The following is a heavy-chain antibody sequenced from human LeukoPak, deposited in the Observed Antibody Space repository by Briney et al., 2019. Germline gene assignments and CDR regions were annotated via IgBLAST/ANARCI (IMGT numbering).Heavy chain of an antibody. V-gene: IGHV2-5*02. CDR3: AHRSAAGSGSYDASDI. CDR1: GFSLSTSGVG. CDR2: IYWDDDK. D-gene: IGHD3-10*01. Sequence: ESGPTLVKPTQTLTLTCTFSGFSLSTSGVGVGWIRQPPGKALEWLALIYWDDDKRYSPSLKSRLTITKDTSKNQVVFTMTNMDPVDTATYYCAHRSAAGSGSYDASDIWGQGTMVTVSS. J-gene: IGHJ3*02.